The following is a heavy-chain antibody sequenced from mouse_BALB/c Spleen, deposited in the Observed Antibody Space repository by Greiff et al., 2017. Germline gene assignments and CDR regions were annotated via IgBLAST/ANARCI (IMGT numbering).Heavy chain of an antibody. CDR2: IDPANGNT. J-gene: IGHJ4*01. D-gene: IGHD2-4*01. Sequence: VQLQQSGAELVKPGASVKLSCTASGFNIKDTYMHWVKQRPEQGLEWIGRIDPANGNTKYDPKFQGKATITADTSSNTAYLQLSSLTSEDTAVYYCARCDYDGDAMDYGGQGTSVTVSS. CDR1: GFNIKDTY. CDR3: ARCDYDGDAMDY. V-gene: IGHV14-3*02.